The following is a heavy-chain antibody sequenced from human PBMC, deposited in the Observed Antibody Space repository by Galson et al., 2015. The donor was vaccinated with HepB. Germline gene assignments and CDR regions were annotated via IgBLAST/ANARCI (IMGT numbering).Heavy chain of an antibody. CDR3: ARQYSSSWTGAEYFQH. J-gene: IGHJ1*01. CDR1: GYSFTSYW. V-gene: IGHV5-51*01. D-gene: IGHD6-13*01. Sequence: QSGAEVKKPGESLKISCKGSGYSFTSYWIGWVRQMPGKGLEWMGIIYPGDSDTRYSPSFQGQVTISADKSISTAYLQWSSLKASDTAMYYCARQYSSSWTGAEYFQHWGQGTLVTVSS. CDR2: IYPGDSDT.